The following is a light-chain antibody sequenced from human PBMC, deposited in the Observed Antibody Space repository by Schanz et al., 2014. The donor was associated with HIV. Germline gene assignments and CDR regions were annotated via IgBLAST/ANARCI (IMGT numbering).Light chain of an antibody. CDR1: QSVSSSS. V-gene: IGKV3-20*01. CDR3: HQYGSSPRT. J-gene: IGKJ1*01. CDR2: AAS. Sequence: EIVMTQSPATLSVSPGERATLSCRASQSVSSSSLAWYQQKPGQSPRLLIYAASSRATGIPDRFSGSGSGTDFSLTISRLEPEDFAVYYCHQYGSSPRTFGQGTKVEI.